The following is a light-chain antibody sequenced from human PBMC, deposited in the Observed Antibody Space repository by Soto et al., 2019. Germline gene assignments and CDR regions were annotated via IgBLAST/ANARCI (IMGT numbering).Light chain of an antibody. Sequence: DIQMTQSPSSVSASVGDTVSITCLASQGINNWLAWYQQKPGKAPQVLIYAAYSLQSGVPSRFSVRGFGTDFTLTITSLQPEDFATYFCQQANNFPLTFGGGTKIEIK. V-gene: IGKV1-12*01. CDR3: QQANNFPLT. J-gene: IGKJ4*01. CDR1: QGINNW. CDR2: AAY.